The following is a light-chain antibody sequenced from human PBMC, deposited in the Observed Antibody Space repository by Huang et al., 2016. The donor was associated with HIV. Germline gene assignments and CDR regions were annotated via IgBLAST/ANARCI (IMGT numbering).Light chain of an antibody. CDR3: QQFDNVPYS. V-gene: IGKV1-33*01. CDR1: QDISNY. Sequence: DIQMTQSPSSLSASIGDRVTITCQASQDISNYLNWYKQKPGKAPKLLLYDATNSEAGVPSRFSGGGSGTDFTLTISRLQPEDFATYYCQQFDNVPYSFGQGTRLEIK. CDR2: DAT. J-gene: IGKJ2*03.